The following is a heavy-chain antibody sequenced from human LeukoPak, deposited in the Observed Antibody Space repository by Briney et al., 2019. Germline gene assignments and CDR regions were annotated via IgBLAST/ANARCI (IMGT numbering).Heavy chain of an antibody. J-gene: IGHJ4*02. V-gene: IGHV1-2*02. CDR2: INPNSGGT. CDR3: ARDTRSSYLQYYFDY. Sequence: ASVKVSCKASGYTFTGYYMHWVRQAPGQGLEWMGWINPNSGGTNYAQKFQGRVTMTRDTSISTAYMELRRLGYDDTAVYYCARDTRSSYLQYYFDYWGQGTLVTVSS. D-gene: IGHD5-24*01. CDR1: GYTFTGYY.